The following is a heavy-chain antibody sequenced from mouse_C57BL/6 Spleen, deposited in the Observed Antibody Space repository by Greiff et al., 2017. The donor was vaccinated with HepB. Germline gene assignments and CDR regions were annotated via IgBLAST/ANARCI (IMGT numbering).Heavy chain of an antibody. J-gene: IGHJ4*01. CDR2: WNNDNY. D-gene: IGHD1-1*01. CDR3: WREWRYYYYGSSYENYAMDY. V-gene: IGHV8-2*01. Sequence: QVTLKVSGPGILQPSQTLSLACTFSGISLSTSGMGLSWLRKPSGKALEWLASIWNNDNYYNPSLKSRLTISKETSNYQVFLKLTSVDTADSATYYGAWREWRYYYYGSSYENYAMDYWGQGTSVTVSS. CDR1: ISLSTSGMGL.